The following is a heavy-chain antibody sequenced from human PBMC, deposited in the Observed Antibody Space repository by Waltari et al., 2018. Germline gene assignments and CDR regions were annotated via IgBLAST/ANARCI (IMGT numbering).Heavy chain of an antibody. CDR1: GGTFSSYA. Sequence: KKPGSSVKVSCKASGGTFSSYAISWVRQAPGQGLEWMGGIIPIFGTANYAQKFQGRVTITADESTTTAYMELSSLTSEDTAVYFCATFVGQQLWSDRYFNLWGRGTLVTVSS. D-gene: IGHD6-13*01. J-gene: IGHJ2*01. CDR2: IIPIFGTA. CDR3: ATFVGQQLWSDRYFNL. V-gene: IGHV1-69*01.